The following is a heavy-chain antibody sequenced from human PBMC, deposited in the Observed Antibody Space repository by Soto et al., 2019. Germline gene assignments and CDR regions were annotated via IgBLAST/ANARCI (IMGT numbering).Heavy chain of an antibody. D-gene: IGHD1-26*01. CDR3: ARDADPYSWSFAAFAI. CDR1: GYTFTSYY. CDR2: INPSGGST. Sequence: QVQLVQSGAEVKKPGASVKVSCKASGYTFTSYYMHWVRQAPGQGLEWMGIINPSGGSTSYAQKFQGRVTMTRDTSTSTVYMELSSLRSEDTAVYYCARDADPYSWSFAAFAIWGQGTMVTVSS. V-gene: IGHV1-46*01. J-gene: IGHJ3*02.